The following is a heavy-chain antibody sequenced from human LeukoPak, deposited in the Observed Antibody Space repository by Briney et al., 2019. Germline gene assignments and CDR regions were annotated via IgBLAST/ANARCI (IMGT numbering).Heavy chain of an antibody. J-gene: IGHJ4*02. D-gene: IGHD5-18*01. CDR2: ISGSGGST. V-gene: IGHV3-23*01. CDR3: AKDLDGDTAMTTDY. Sequence: GGSLRLSCAASGFTFDDYAMHWVRQAPGKGLEWVSAISGSGGSTYYADSVKGRFTISRDNSKNTLYLQMNILRAEDTAVYFCAKDLDGDTAMTTDYWGQGTLVTVSS. CDR1: GFTFDDYA.